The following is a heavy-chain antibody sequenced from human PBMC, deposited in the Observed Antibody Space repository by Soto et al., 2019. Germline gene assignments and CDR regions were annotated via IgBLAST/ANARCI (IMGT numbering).Heavy chain of an antibody. V-gene: IGHV1-18*01. CDR3: SRGTSIPASGDY. Sequence: QVQLVQSGAEVKKPGAAVKCSCKAAGYTFTNYGINWVRQAPGQGLAWLGWVSAYNGERRYAQRVQARVIMTTDTSTTPAYMELRSLRSDDTAVYYCSRGTSIPASGDYWGQGTLVTVSS. D-gene: IGHD6-6*01. J-gene: IGHJ4*01. CDR1: GYTFTNYG. CDR2: VSAYNGER.